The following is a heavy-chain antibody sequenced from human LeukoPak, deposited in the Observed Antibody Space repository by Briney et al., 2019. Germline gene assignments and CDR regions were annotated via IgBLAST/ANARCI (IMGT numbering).Heavy chain of an antibody. CDR1: GFTFRMYA. J-gene: IGHJ4*02. Sequence: GGSLRLSCAASGFTFRMYAMTWVRQAPGKGLEWVSSISGGVGSTYYADSVKGRFTISRDNSKNTVYLQLNSLRAEDTAVYYCAKDPWDSSGFDYWGQGTLVTVSS. CDR3: AKDPWDSSGFDY. D-gene: IGHD6-19*01. CDR2: ISGGVGST. V-gene: IGHV3-23*01.